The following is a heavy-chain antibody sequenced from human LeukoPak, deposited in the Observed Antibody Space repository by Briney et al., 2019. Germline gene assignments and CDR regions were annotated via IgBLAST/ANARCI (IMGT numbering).Heavy chain of an antibody. Sequence: PGGSLRLSCAASGFTFSSYGMHWVRQAPGKGLEWVAFIRYDGSNKYYADSVKGRFTISRDNSKNTLYLQMNSLRAEDTAVYYCATALLWFGERANDYWGQGTLVTVSS. CDR3: ATALLWFGERANDY. J-gene: IGHJ4*02. V-gene: IGHV3-30*02. CDR1: GFTFSSYG. CDR2: IRYDGSNK. D-gene: IGHD3-10*01.